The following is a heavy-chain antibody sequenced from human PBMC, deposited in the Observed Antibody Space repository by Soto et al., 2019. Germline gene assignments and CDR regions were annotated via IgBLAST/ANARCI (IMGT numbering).Heavy chain of an antibody. J-gene: IGHJ4*02. Sequence: VGSLRLSCVGSGFTFSDSVMAWVRQAPGKRLEWLSVMSGDGRTRYALSVTGRFTISRDNSKNTLYLQMRSLRAEDAAAYYCVKWHTSNFDSLPFTGFDFWGQGTQVTVSS. CDR3: VKWHTSNFDSLPFTGFDF. CDR2: MSGDGRT. D-gene: IGHD3-22*01. CDR1: GFTFSDSV. V-gene: IGHV3-23*01.